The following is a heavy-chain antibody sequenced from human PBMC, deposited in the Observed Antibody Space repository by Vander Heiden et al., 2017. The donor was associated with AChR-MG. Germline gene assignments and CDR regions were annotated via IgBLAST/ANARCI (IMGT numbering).Heavy chain of an antibody. CDR1: GGTFSSYA. CDR3: ARDPPYCSSTSCYTGNWFDP. J-gene: IGHJ5*02. Sequence: QVQLVQSGAEVKTPGSSVKVSCKASGGTFSSYAISGVRQAPGQGLEWMGGIIPIFGTANYAQKFQGRVTITADKSTSTAYMELSSLRSEDTAVYYCARDPPYCSSTSCYTGNWFDPWGQGTLVTVSS. V-gene: IGHV1-69*06. D-gene: IGHD2-2*02. CDR2: IIPIFGTA.